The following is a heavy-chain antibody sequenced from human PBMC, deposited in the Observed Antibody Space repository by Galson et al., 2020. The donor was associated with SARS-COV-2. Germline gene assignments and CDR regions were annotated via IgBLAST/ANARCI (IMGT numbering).Heavy chain of an antibody. Sequence: GESLKISCVASGFAFPEFTMIWVRRAPGKGLEWVTSIGSSRTYIHYADSVRGRFTISRDNAKKSLYLQMNRLTVEDTAVYYCARADFARGNYEFDSWGQGTPVTVSS. J-gene: IGHJ1*01. V-gene: IGHV3-21*01. CDR2: IGSSRTYI. D-gene: IGHD3-16*01. CDR1: GFAFPEFT. CDR3: ARADFARGNYEFDS.